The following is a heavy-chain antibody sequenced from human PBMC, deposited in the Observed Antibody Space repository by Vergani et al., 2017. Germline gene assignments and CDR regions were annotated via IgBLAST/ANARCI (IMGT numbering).Heavy chain of an antibody. CDR1: GGSISSSSYY. CDR3: ARLGIDYPFDY. Sequence: QLQLQESGPGLVKPSEILSLTCTVSGGSISSSSYYWGWIRQPPGKGPEWIGSIYYSGSTYYNPSLKSRVTISVDTSKNQFSLKLSSVTAADTAVYYCARLGIDYPFDYWGQGTLVTVSS. CDR2: IYYSGST. V-gene: IGHV4-39*01. D-gene: IGHD6-13*01. J-gene: IGHJ4*02.